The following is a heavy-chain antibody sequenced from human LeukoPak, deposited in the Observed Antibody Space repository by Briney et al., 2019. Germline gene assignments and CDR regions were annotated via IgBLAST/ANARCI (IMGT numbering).Heavy chain of an antibody. Sequence: ASVKVSCKASGYTSTNYYINCVRQAPGQGLEWMGWISAYNFNTNYAQKLQGRVTLTTDTSTSTAYMELRGLRSDDTAVYFCARGTAQPHDYWGQGTQVTVSS. CDR1: GYTSTNYY. CDR2: ISAYNFNT. CDR3: ARGTAQPHDY. V-gene: IGHV1-18*01. J-gene: IGHJ4*02. D-gene: IGHD2-2*01.